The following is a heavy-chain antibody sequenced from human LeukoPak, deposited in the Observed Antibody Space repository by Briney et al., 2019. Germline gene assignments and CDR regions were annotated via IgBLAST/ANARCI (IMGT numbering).Heavy chain of an antibody. D-gene: IGHD3-3*01. Sequence: PGGSLTLSCAVSGVSFSDYPMNWVRLAPGTGLQWVSSISGSGGSTYYADSVKGRFSISRDNSKNTLTLQMNSLRAEDTALYYCVKGGQRYDFWRFDYWGQGTVVTVSS. J-gene: IGHJ4*02. CDR3: VKGGQRYDFWRFDY. CDR2: ISGSGGST. V-gene: IGHV3-23*01. CDR1: GVSFSDYP.